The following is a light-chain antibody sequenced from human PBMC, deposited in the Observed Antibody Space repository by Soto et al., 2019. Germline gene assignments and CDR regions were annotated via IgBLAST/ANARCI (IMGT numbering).Light chain of an antibody. Sequence: DFVMTQTPLSSPVTLGHPASICCRSSQSLVHSDGNSYLSWLHQRPGQPPRLLIYMISNRFSGVPDRFSGSGAGTDFTLKISRVAPEDVGVYYYMQATQPYTFGQGTKLEIK. CDR3: MQATQPYT. J-gene: IGKJ2*01. CDR2: MIS. V-gene: IGKV2-24*01. CDR1: QSLVHSDGNSY.